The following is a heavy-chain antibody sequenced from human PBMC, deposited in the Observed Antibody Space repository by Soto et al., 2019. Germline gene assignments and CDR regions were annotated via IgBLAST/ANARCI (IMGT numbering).Heavy chain of an antibody. J-gene: IGHJ6*03. V-gene: IGHV4-4*02. CDR3: ARVYCSGGSCYPRYYYSMDV. CDR2: IYHSGST. D-gene: IGHD2-15*01. CDR1: SGSISSSNW. Sequence: QVQLQESGPGLVKPSGTLSLTCAVSSGSISSSNWWSWVRQPPGKGLEWIGEIYHSGSTNYNPSLKSRVTISVDKSKNQFSLKLSSVTAADTAVYYSARVYCSGGSCYPRYYYSMDVWGKGTTVTVSS.